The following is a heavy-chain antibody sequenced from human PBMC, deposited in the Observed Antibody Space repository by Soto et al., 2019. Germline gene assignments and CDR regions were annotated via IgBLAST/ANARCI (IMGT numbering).Heavy chain of an antibody. CDR1: GFTFSDYY. Sequence: XSVKVSCKASGFTFSDYYMHWVREAPGQGLEWMGWLNPKSGGTTYAQKFQGRLTLSRDTSINTAYMELSRLSIDDTALYYCARERYQVLSDGMDVWGQGTTVTVSS. CDR2: LNPKSGGT. CDR3: ARERYQVLSDGMDV. D-gene: IGHD2-2*01. V-gene: IGHV1-2*02. J-gene: IGHJ6*02.